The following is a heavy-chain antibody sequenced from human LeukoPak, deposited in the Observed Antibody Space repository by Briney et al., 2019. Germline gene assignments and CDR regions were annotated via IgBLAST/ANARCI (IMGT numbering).Heavy chain of an antibody. D-gene: IGHD6-19*01. J-gene: IGHJ4*02. CDR3: VKDSAPYSNGWGFDY. CDR2: ISSSGGST. CDR1: GFTFSSYS. Sequence: GGSLRLSCSASGFTFSSYSMHWVRQAPGKGLEYVSAISSSGGSTYDADSVKGRFTISRDNSNNTLYLQMSSLRAEDTAVYYCVKDSAPYSNGWGFDYWGQGTLVTVSS. V-gene: IGHV3-64D*09.